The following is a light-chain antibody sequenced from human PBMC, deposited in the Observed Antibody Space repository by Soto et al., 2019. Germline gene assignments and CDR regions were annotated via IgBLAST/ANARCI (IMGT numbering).Light chain of an antibody. CDR1: QSISSW. CDR2: KAS. CDR3: QHYNTYTWT. V-gene: IGKV1-5*03. J-gene: IGKJ1*01. Sequence: DIQMTQSPSTLSASVGDRVTITCRASQSISSWLAWYQQKPGKAPKLLIYKASSLESGVPSRFSGSGSGTEFTLTISSPQPDDSATYYCQHYNTYTWTFGLGTKVDIK.